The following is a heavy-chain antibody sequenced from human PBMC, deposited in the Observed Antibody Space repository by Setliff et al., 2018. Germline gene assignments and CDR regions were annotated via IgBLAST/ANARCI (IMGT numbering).Heavy chain of an antibody. D-gene: IGHD3-22*01. CDR2: IIPMFGTT. V-gene: IGHV1-69*05. J-gene: IGHJ6*03. CDR3: VREGVDSRSSTDYRYYMDV. Sequence: SVKVSCKASGDSLSNYAISWVRQAPGQGLEWMGGIIPMFGTTDYAQKFQGRVTIITDESTSTAFMQLSSLRSEDTAVYYCVREGVDSRSSTDYRYYMDVWGKGATVTVSS. CDR1: GDSLSNYA.